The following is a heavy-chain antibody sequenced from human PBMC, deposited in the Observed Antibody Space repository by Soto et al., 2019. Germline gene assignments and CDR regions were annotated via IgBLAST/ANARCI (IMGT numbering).Heavy chain of an antibody. Sequence: QVQLVQSGAEVKKPGSSVKVSCKASGGTFSSYAISWVRQAPGQGLEWMGGIIPIFGTANYAQKFQGRVTITADDSTSTAYMERSSLRSDDTAVYYCARPRRDGYNHRSPFDDWVQGTLFTFSS. D-gene: IGHD5-12*01. CDR3: ARPRRDGYNHRSPFDD. CDR1: GGTFSSYA. CDR2: IIPIFGTA. J-gene: IGHJ4*02. V-gene: IGHV1-69*01.